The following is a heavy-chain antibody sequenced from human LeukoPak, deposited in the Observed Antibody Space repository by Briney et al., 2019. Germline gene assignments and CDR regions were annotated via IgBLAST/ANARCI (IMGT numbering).Heavy chain of an antibody. CDR2: IISIFGTA. CDR1: GGTFSSYA. J-gene: IGHJ4*02. D-gene: IGHD3-9*01. CDR3: ACDYDILTGYYSGLDY. V-gene: IGHV1-69*13. Sequence: SVKVSCKASGGTFSSYAISWVRQAPGQGLEWMGGIISIFGTANYAQKFQGRVTITADESTSTAYMELSSLRSEDTAAYYCACDYDILTGYYSGLDYWGQGTLVTVSS.